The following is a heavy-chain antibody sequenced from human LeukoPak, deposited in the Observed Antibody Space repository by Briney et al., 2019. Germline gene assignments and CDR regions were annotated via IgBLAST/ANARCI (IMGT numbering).Heavy chain of an antibody. J-gene: IGHJ4*02. Sequence: PGGSLRLSCAASGFTFSSYSMNWVRQATGKGLEWVSAIGTAGDTYYPGSVKGRFTISRENAKNSLYLQMNSLRAEDTAVYYCARGPPGGRIDYWGQGTLVTVSS. CDR3: ARGPPGGRIDY. CDR1: GFTFSSYS. CDR2: IGTAGDT. D-gene: IGHD2-15*01. V-gene: IGHV3-13*01.